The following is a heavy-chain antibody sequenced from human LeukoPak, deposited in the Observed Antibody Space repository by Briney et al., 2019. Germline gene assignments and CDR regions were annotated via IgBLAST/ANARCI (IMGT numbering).Heavy chain of an antibody. J-gene: IGHJ3*01. V-gene: IGHV1-2*02. CDR3: ARVRIVATVHDAFDV. D-gene: IGHD5-12*01. CDR1: GYTFTGYC. Sequence: ASVKVSCKASGYTFTGYCIHWVRQAPGQGLEWMGWIIPNSGGTNYAQKFQGRVTMTRDTSISTAYMELSRLRSDDTAVYYCARVRIVATVHDAFDVWAQGTMVTVSS. CDR2: IIPNSGGT.